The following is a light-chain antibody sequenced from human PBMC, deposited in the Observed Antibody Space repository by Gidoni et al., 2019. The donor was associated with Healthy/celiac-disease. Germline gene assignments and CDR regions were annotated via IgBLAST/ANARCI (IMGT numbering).Light chain of an antibody. CDR3: QQYYSTPYT. CDR1: QGISNS. Sequence: DIQMTQSPSSLAASVGDRVTITCRARQGISNSLAWYQQKPGKAPKLLLYAASRLESGVPSRFSGSGSGTDYTLTISSLQPEDFATYYCQQYYSTPYTFGQGTKLEIK. CDR2: AAS. V-gene: IGKV1-NL1*01. J-gene: IGKJ2*01.